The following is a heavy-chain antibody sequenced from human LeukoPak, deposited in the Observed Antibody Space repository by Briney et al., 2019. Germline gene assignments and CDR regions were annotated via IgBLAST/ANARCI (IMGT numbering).Heavy chain of an antibody. J-gene: IGHJ4*02. CDR3: ARDRGWYHADS. Sequence: GGSLRLSCAASGFTFSSSWMGWARQALGKGLEWVANIKEDGSAKHYAVSVQGRFTISRDNAKNSLSLQMNSLRAEDMGVYYCARDRGWYHADSWGQGTLVTVSS. D-gene: IGHD6-19*01. CDR1: GFTFSSSW. CDR2: IKEDGSAK. V-gene: IGHV3-7*01.